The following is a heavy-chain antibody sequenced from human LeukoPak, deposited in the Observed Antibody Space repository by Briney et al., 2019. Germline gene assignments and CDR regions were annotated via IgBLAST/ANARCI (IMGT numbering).Heavy chain of an antibody. V-gene: IGHV1-46*01. Sequence: GASVKVSCKASGYTFTSYYMHWVRQAPGQGLEWMGIINPSGGSTSYAQKFQGRVTMTRDMSTSTVYMELSSLRSEDTAVYYCARAFMRGSSFYYYYMDVWGKGTTVTVSS. CDR1: GYTFTSYY. D-gene: IGHD3-16*01. CDR3: ARAFMRGSSFYYYYMDV. J-gene: IGHJ6*03. CDR2: INPSGGST.